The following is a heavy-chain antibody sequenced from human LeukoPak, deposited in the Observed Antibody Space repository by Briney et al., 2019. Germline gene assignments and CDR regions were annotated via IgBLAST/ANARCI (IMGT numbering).Heavy chain of an antibody. V-gene: IGHV3-74*01. D-gene: IGHD3-16*02. Sequence: GGSLRLSCAASGFTFSSYWMSWVRQAPGKGLVWVSRINSDGSSTNYADSVKGRFTISRDNAKNTLYLQMNSLRAEDTAVYYCAREGYYDYVWGSYRYDYFDYWGQGTLVTVSS. CDR3: AREGYYDYVWGSYRYDYFDY. CDR2: INSDGSST. CDR1: GFTFSSYW. J-gene: IGHJ4*02.